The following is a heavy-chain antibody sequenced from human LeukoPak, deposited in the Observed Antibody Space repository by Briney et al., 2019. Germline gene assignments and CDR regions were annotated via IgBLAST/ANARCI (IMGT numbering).Heavy chain of an antibody. CDR3: AREVDVGYFDY. V-gene: IGHV6-1*01. CDR2: TYYRSKWYN. Sequence: SQTLSLTCGICRHSLSIINAAWNRIRQSPSRGLEWLGRTYYRSKWYNDYALSVRSRLTINPDTSKNQFSPQLKSVNTEDTAVYYCAREVDVGYFDYWGQGSLVTVSS. J-gene: IGHJ4*02. CDR1: RHSLSIINAA. D-gene: IGHD5-12*01.